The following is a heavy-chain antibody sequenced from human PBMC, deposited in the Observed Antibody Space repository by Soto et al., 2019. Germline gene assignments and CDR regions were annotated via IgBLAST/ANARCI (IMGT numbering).Heavy chain of an antibody. J-gene: IGHJ6*02. CDR3: ARALAVALPFFYGMDV. V-gene: IGHV3-23*01. CDR1: GFTFSSYD. Sequence: GGSLRLSCAATGFTFSSYDMSWVRQAPGKGLEWVSGTSGSGGSKYYADSVKGRFTISRDNPKNTLYLQMNSLRADDTALYYCARALAVALPFFYGMDVWGHGTTVTVSS. CDR2: TSGSGGSK. D-gene: IGHD6-19*01.